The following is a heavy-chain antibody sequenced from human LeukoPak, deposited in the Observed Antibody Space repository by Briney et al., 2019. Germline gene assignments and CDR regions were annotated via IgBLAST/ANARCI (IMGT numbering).Heavy chain of an antibody. CDR3: ATADKWEPLDY. Sequence: GASVKVSCKVSGASLSETSIHWVRQAPGQWLEWMGGFDPEDGESIFAQRFQGRFSMTEDTSTDTAYMGLRSLRPEDTAVYYCATADKWEPLDYWGQGTLVTVSS. D-gene: IGHD1-26*01. CDR1: GASLSETS. J-gene: IGHJ4*02. V-gene: IGHV1-24*01. CDR2: FDPEDGES.